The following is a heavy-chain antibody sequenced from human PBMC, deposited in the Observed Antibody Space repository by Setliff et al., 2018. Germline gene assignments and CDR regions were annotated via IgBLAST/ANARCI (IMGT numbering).Heavy chain of an antibody. V-gene: IGHV4-38-2*01. CDR3: ARHSSRHY. J-gene: IGHJ4*02. CDR1: GYSISSGYY. CDR2: IYHSGST. Sequence: PSETLSLTCAVSGYSISSGYYWGWIRQPPGKGLDWIGSIYHSGSTYYNPSLKSLVTISVDTSKNQFSLKQSSVTAADTAVYYRARHSSRHYWGQGTLVTVSS.